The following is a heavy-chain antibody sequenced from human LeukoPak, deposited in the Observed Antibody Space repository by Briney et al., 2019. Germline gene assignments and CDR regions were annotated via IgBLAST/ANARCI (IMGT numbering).Heavy chain of an antibody. CDR2: IKSKTDGGTT. CDR1: GFTFSNAW. D-gene: IGHD6-19*01. Sequence: GGSLRLSCAASGFTFSNAWMSWVRQAPGKGLEWVGRIKSKTDGGTTDYAAPVKGRFTISRDDSKNTLYLQMNSLKTEDTAVYYCTGAYSSGWSFDYWGQGTLVTVSS. J-gene: IGHJ4*02. V-gene: IGHV3-15*01. CDR3: TGAYSSGWSFDY.